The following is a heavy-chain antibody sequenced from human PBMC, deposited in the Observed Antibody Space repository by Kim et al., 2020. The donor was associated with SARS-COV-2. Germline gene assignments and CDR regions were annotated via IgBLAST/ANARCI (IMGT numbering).Heavy chain of an antibody. V-gene: IGHV4-31*02. J-gene: IGHJ4*02. CDR3: ARGRITIFGVVTEFDY. Sequence: SLKSRVTISVATSTNQFSLKLSSVTAADTAVYYCARGRITIFGVVTEFDYWGQGTLVTVSS. D-gene: IGHD3-3*01.